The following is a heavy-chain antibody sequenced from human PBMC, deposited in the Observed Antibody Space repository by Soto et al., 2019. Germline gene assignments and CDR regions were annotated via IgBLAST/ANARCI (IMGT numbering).Heavy chain of an antibody. CDR2: IKSKTDCGTT. Sequence: GRSLRLSCAGSVFTFTNAWMSLVRQAPGKGLEWVGRIKSKTDCGTTDYAAPVKGRFTISRDDSKNTLYLQMNSLETEDTAVYYCRTGRCSGSGNSYFSILMWVHGTMVAVSS. CDR1: VFTFTNAW. D-gene: IGHD2-15*01. CDR3: RTGRCSGSGNSYFSILM. J-gene: IGHJ6*01. V-gene: IGHV3-15*01.